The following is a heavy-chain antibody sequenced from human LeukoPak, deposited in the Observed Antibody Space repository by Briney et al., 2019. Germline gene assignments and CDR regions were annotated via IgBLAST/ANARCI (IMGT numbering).Heavy chain of an antibody. V-gene: IGHV4-61*02. CDR1: GGSISSGSYY. J-gene: IGHJ4*02. CDR2: IYTSGST. CDR3: ARVTMYYYGSGTPGTFFDY. D-gene: IGHD3-10*01. Sequence: SETLSLTCTVSGGSISSGSYYWSWIRQPAGKGLEWIGRIYTSGSTNYNPSLKSRVTISVDTSKNQFSLKLSSVTAADTAVYYCARVTMYYYGSGTPGTFFDYWGQGTLVTVSS.